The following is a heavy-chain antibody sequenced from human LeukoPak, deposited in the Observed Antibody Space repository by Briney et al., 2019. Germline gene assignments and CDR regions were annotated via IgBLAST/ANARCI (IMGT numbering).Heavy chain of an antibody. J-gene: IGHJ1*01. CDR1: GGSFSGYY. CDR2: IDHSGST. V-gene: IGHV4-34*01. D-gene: IGHD5-12*01. CDR3: ARGPLPGRGYPFPH. Sequence: PAETLTLTCAASGGSFSGYYWRWIRQPPGKGLEWIGVIDHSGSTKYNPSPKSRLTTSVDASQKQFSLKRSSMIDAETTGYYCARGPLPGRGYPFPHPGQGPPVPVS.